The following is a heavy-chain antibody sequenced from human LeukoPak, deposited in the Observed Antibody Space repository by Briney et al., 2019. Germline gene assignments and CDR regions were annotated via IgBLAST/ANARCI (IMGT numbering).Heavy chain of an antibody. CDR2: ISAYNGNT. Sequence: ASVKVSCKASGYTFTSYGISWVRQAPGQGLEWMGWISAYNGNTNYAQKLQGRVTMTTDTSTSTAYMELRSLRSDATAVYYCAISYYDSSGYYYGTYFDYWGQGTLVTVSS. J-gene: IGHJ4*02. CDR3: AISYYDSSGYYYGTYFDY. D-gene: IGHD3-22*01. CDR1: GYTFTSYG. V-gene: IGHV1-18*01.